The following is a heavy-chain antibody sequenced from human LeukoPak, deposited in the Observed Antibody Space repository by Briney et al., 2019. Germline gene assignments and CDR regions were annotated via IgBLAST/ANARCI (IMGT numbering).Heavy chain of an antibody. J-gene: IGHJ4*02. CDR3: AKVHSSGYYHFDY. CDR2: ISWNSGSI. CDR1: GFTFDDYA. V-gene: IGHV3-9*01. D-gene: IGHD3-22*01. Sequence: PGGSPRLSCAASGFTFDDYAMHWVRQAPGKGLEWVSGISWNSGSIGYADSVKGRFTISRDNAKNSLYLQVSSLRAEDTALYYCAKVHSSGYYHFDYWGQGTLVTVSS.